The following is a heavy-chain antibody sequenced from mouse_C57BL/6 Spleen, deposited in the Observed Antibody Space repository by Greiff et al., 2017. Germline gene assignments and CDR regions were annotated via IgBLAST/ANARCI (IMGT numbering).Heavy chain of an antibody. Sequence: VQLQQSGPELVKPGASVKISCKASGYAFSSSWMNWVKQRPGKGLEWIGRIYPGDGDTNYNGKFKGKATLTADKSSSTAYMQLSSLTSEDSAVYFCATTDPDGYYAMDYWGQGTSVTVSS. V-gene: IGHV1-82*01. J-gene: IGHJ4*01. CDR3: ATTDPDGYYAMDY. CDR1: GYAFSSSW. CDR2: IYPGDGDT.